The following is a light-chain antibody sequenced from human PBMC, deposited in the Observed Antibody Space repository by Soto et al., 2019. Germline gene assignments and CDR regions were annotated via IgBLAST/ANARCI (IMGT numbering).Light chain of an antibody. J-gene: IGLJ2*01. Sequence: QSALTQPASVPGSPGQSITISCTGTSSDVGSYNLVSWYQQHPGKAPKLMIYEGSKRPSGVSNRFSGSKSGNTASLTISGLQAEDEADYYCCSYAGSSTFNVVFGGGTKVTVL. CDR3: CSYAGSSTFNVV. CDR2: EGS. V-gene: IGLV2-23*03. CDR1: SSDVGSYNL.